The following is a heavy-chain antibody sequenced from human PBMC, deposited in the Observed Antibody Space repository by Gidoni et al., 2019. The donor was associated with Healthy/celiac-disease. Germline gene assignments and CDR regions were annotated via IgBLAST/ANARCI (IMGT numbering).Heavy chain of an antibody. D-gene: IGHD3-10*01. CDR3: ARGRRSMVRGVMWRY. Sequence: EVQLVESGGGLVQPGGSLRLSCAASGFTFSSYWMSWVRQAPGKGLEWVANIKQDGSEKYYVDSVKGRFTISRDNAKNSLYLQMNSLRAEDTAVYYCARGRRSMVRGVMWRYWGQGTLVTVSS. J-gene: IGHJ4*02. CDR1: GFTFSSYW. CDR2: IKQDGSEK. V-gene: IGHV3-7*03.